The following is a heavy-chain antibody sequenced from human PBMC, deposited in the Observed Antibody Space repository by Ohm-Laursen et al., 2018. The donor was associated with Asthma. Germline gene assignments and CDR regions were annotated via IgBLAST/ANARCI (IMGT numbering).Heavy chain of an antibody. D-gene: IGHD6-6*01. Sequence: LRLSCAASGFTFSSYAMSWVRQAPGKGLEWVSAISGSGGSTYYADSVKGRFTISRDNSKNMLYLQMNSLRAEDTAVYYCAKDLIPYSRSSNGDHWGQGTLVTVSS. J-gene: IGHJ4*02. CDR2: ISGSGGST. V-gene: IGHV3-23*01. CDR3: AKDLIPYSRSSNGDH. CDR1: GFTFSSYA.